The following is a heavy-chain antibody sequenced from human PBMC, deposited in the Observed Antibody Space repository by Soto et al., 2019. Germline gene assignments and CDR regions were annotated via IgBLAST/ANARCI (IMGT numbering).Heavy chain of an antibody. CDR3: ARQPVVAATGGGSVFDV. V-gene: IGHV4-59*08. J-gene: IGHJ3*01. Sequence: QVQLQESGPGLVKPSETLSLTCTVSGGSISTYFWSWIRQPPGRGLEWICYIYYSGSTNYHPSLTRRLSISVDTPQNQRSLRLSSVTAADTAVYYCARQPVVAATGGGSVFDVWGQGTMVTVSS. D-gene: IGHD2-15*01. CDR2: IYYSGST. CDR1: GGSISTYF.